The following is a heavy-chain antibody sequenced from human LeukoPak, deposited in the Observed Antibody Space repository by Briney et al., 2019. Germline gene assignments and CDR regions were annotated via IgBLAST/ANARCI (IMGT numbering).Heavy chain of an antibody. CDR1: GYTLTELS. D-gene: IGHD3-22*01. J-gene: IGHJ3*02. CDR2: FDPEDGET. V-gene: IGHV1-24*01. CDR3: ATPRPHYYDRSGYKGDAFDI. Sequence: ASVKVSCKVSGYTLTELSMHWVRQAPGKGLEWMGDFDPEDGETIYAQKFQGRVTMTEDTSTDTAYMELSSLRSEDTAVYYCATPRPHYYDRSGYKGDAFDIWGQGTMVTVSS.